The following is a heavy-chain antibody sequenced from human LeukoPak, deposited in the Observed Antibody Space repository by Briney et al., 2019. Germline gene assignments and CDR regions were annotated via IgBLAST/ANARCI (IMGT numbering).Heavy chain of an antibody. CDR1: GYSLSELS. CDR3: ATSPEGGGHYGDY. D-gene: IGHD3-16*01. Sequence: GASVKVSCKVSGYSLSELSIQWVRQVPGERLEWMGGFDAEDGKTIYAQKFQGRVTMTEDTSIDTAYMDLSSLRSEDTAMYYCATSPEGGGHYGDYWGQGTLVTVSS. V-gene: IGHV1-24*01. CDR2: FDAEDGKT. J-gene: IGHJ4*02.